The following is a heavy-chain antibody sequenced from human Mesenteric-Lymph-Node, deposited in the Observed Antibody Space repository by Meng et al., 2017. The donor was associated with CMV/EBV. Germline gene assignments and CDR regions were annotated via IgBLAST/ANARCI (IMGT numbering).Heavy chain of an antibody. CDR1: GFTFSDYY. V-gene: IGHV3-11*01. CDR2: ISSSGSAI. Sequence: SGFTFSDYYMSWIRQAPGKGLEWVSYISSSGSAIYYADSVKGRFTISRDNAKNSLYLQMNSLRAEDTAVYYCARGMNILTGYYNEGDYWGQGTLVTVSS. CDR3: ARGMNILTGYYNEGDY. D-gene: IGHD3-9*01. J-gene: IGHJ4*02.